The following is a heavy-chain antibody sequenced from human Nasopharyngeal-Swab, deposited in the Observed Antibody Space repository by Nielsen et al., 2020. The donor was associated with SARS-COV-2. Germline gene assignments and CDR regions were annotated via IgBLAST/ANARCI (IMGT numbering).Heavy chain of an antibody. V-gene: IGHV1-3*01. CDR3: AGGDIVVVPAKGNWFGP. CDR2: INAGNGNT. Sequence: ASVKVSCKASGYTFTSYAMHWVRQAPGQRLEWMGWINAGNGNTKYSQKFQGRVTITRDTSASTAYMELSSLRSEDTAVYYCAGGDIVVVPAKGNWFGPWGQGTLVTVSS. J-gene: IGHJ5*02. CDR1: GYTFTSYA. D-gene: IGHD2-2*01.